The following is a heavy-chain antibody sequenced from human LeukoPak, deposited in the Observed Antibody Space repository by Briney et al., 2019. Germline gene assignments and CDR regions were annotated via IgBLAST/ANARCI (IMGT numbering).Heavy chain of an antibody. Sequence: SETLSLTCTVSGGSTSSYYWSWIRQPPGQGLEWIGYIYSSGNTNYNPSLKSRVAISVDTSKNQFSLNLSSVTAADTAVYYCARRGGYSGYEQVWGQGTQVTVSS. D-gene: IGHD5-12*01. J-gene: IGHJ4*02. CDR2: IYSSGNT. V-gene: IGHV4-59*08. CDR1: GGSTSSYY. CDR3: ARRGGYSGYEQV.